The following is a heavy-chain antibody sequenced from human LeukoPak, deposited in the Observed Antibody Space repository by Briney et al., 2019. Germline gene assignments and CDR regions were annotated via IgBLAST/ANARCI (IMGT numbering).Heavy chain of an antibody. CDR2: INPSGGST. V-gene: IGHV1-46*01. CDR3: AKGGLYGSGSYAFDY. CDR1: GYTFTSYY. D-gene: IGHD3-10*01. J-gene: IGHJ4*02. Sequence: ASVKVSCKASGYTFTSYYMHWVRQAPGQGLEWMGIINPSGGSTSYAQKFQGRVTMTRDTSTSTVYVELSSLRSEDTAVYYCAKGGLYGSGSYAFDYWGQGTLVTVSS.